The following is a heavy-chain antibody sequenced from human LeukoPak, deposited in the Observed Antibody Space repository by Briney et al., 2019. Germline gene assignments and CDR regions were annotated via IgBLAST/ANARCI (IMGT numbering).Heavy chain of an antibody. J-gene: IGHJ5*02. Sequence: GGSLRLSCAASGFTFSTYWMSWVRQAPGKGLEWVAKIKQDGSEKYYVDSVKGRFIISRDNAENSLYLQMNSLRAEDTAVYYCARGKGPDPWGQGTLVTVSS. V-gene: IGHV3-7*04. CDR2: IKQDGSEK. CDR1: GFTFSTYW. CDR3: ARGKGPDP.